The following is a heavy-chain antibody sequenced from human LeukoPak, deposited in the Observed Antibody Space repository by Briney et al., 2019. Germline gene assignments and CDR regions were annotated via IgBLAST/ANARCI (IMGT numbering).Heavy chain of an antibody. V-gene: IGHV3-23*01. Sequence: GGSLRLSCAASGFTFSNYDMGRVRQAPGEGLEWVSTISGSGTSTYYTDSVEGRFTISRDNPKNAQYLQMNSLRAEDTAVYYCAKAIAATGRWWIFDYWGQGTLVTVSS. CDR1: GFTFSNYD. D-gene: IGHD6-13*01. CDR3: AKAIAATGRWWIFDY. J-gene: IGHJ4*02. CDR2: ISGSGTST.